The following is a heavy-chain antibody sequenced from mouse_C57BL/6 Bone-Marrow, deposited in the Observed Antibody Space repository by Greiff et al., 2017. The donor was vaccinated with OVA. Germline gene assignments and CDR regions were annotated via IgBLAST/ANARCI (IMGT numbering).Heavy chain of an antibody. V-gene: IGHV1-82*01. CDR2: IYPGDGDT. CDR1: GYAFSSSW. D-gene: IGHD1-1*01. CDR3: ASYYSIAY. J-gene: IGHJ3*01. Sequence: QVHVKQSGPELVKPGASVKISCKASGYAFSSSWMNWVKQRPGKGLEWIGRIYPGDGDTNYNGKFKGKATLTADKSSSTAYMQLSSLTSEDSAVYFCASYYSIAYWGQGTLVTVSA.